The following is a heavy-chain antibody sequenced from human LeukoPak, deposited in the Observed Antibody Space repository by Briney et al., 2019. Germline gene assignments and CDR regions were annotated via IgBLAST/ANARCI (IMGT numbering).Heavy chain of an antibody. Sequence: GGSLRLSCAASGFTFSSFAMSWVRQAPGKGLEWASAISGSGGSTYYADSVKGRFTISRDNSKNTLYLQMNSLRAEDTAVYYCAKDRWYYGSGSYPFDYWGQGTLVTVSS. CDR2: ISGSGGST. CDR1: GFTFSSFA. CDR3: AKDRWYYGSGSYPFDY. V-gene: IGHV3-23*01. J-gene: IGHJ4*02. D-gene: IGHD3-10*01.